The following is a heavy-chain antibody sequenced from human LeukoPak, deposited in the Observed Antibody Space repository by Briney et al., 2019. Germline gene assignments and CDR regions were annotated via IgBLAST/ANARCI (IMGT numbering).Heavy chain of an antibody. CDR2: IYYSGST. D-gene: IGHD5-12*01. Sequence: PSETLSLTCTGSGCSISSYYWSWIRQPPGKGLEWIGYIYYSGSTNYNPSLKSRVTISVDTSKNQFSLKLSSVTAADTAVYYCVRSYSGYEERYYYYGMDVWGQGTTVTVSS. CDR1: GCSISSYY. V-gene: IGHV4-59*01. CDR3: VRSYSGYEERYYYYGMDV. J-gene: IGHJ6*02.